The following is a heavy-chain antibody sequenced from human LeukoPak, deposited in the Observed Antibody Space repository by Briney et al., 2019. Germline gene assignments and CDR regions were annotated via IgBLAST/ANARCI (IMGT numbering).Heavy chain of an antibody. V-gene: IGHV1-2*04. CDR1: GYTFTGYY. D-gene: IGHD6-13*01. J-gene: IGHJ6*02. CDR3: ARGSSIAAAGYYYYYYGMDV. CDR2: INPNSGGT. Sequence: EASVKVSCKASGYTFTGYYMHWVRQAPGQGLEWMGWINPNSGGTNYAQKFQGWVTMTRDTSISTAYMELSRLRSDDTAVYYCARGSSIAAAGYYYYYYGMDVRGQGTTVTVSS.